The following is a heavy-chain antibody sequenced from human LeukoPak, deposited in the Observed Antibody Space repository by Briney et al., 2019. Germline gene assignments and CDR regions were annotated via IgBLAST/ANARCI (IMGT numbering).Heavy chain of an antibody. CDR1: GFTFSSYG. J-gene: IGHJ4*02. Sequence: GRALRLSCAASGFTFSSYGMHWVRQAPGKGLEWVAVISYDGSDKYYADSAKGRFTISRDNSKNTLYLQMNSLRAEDTAVYYCGNHFPHFDYWGQGTLVTVSS. D-gene: IGHD3-3*02. CDR3: GNHFPHFDY. V-gene: IGHV3-30*18. CDR2: ISYDGSDK.